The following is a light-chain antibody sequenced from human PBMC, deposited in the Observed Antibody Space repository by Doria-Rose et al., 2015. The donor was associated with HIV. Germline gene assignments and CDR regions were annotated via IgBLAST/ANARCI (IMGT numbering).Light chain of an antibody. Sequence: TQSPSSLSASIGDRVTITCRASQTVSTYLNWFQQEPGKAPKLLIYAASRLQSGVPSRFSGSGSGTDSTLTISGLQPGGFATYYCQQTYSSPPWTFGQGTKVEMK. CDR2: AAS. CDR3: QQTYSSPPWT. J-gene: IGKJ1*01. CDR1: QTVSTY. V-gene: IGKV1-39*01.